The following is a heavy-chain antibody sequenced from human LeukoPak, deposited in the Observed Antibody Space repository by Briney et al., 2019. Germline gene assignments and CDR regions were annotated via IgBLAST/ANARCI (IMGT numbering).Heavy chain of an antibody. CDR2: ISSSSSYI. V-gene: IGHV3-21*01. J-gene: IGHJ4*02. Sequence: GGSLRLSCAASGFTFSSYSMNWVRQAPGKGLEWVSSISSSSSYIYYADSVKGRFTISRDNAKNSLYLQMNSLRAEDTAVYYCASSGYFDWLYHLGFHRDYWDQGTLVTVSS. CDR1: GFTFSSYS. CDR3: ASSGYFDWLYHLGFHRDY. D-gene: IGHD3-9*01.